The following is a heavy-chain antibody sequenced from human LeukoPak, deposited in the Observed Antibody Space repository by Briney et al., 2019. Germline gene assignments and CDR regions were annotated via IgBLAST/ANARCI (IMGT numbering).Heavy chain of an antibody. CDR3: ARLHSGSYYYGSGSSIFP. CDR2: INPSGGST. CDR1: GYTFTSYY. V-gene: IGHV1-46*01. D-gene: IGHD3-10*01. J-gene: IGHJ5*02. Sequence: ASVKVSCKASGYTFTSYYMHWVRQAPGQGLEWMGIINPSGGSTSYAQKFQGRVTMTRDTSTSTVYMELSSLRSDDTAVYYCARLHSGSYYYGSGSSIFPWGQGTLVTVSS.